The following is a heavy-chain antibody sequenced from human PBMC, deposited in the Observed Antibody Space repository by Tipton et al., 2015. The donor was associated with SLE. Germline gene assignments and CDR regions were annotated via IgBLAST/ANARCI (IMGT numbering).Heavy chain of an antibody. Sequence: TLSLTCAVYGGSFSGYYWSWIRQPPGKGLEWIGEINHSGSTNYNPSLKSRVTISVDTSKNQFSLKLSSVTAADTAVYYCARGLAYDYVWGSYRQYYFDYWGQGTLVIVSS. CDR2: INHSGST. V-gene: IGHV4-34*01. J-gene: IGHJ4*02. D-gene: IGHD3-16*02. CDR1: GGSFSGYY. CDR3: ARGLAYDYVWGSYRQYYFDY.